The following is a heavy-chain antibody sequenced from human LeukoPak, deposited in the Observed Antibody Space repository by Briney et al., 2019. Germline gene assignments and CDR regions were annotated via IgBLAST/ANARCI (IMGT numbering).Heavy chain of an antibody. J-gene: IGHJ4*02. CDR3: ARDMMATIRGGGAVDY. Sequence: GASVKVSCKASGYTFTGYYMHWVRQAPGQGLEWMGWINPNSGGTNYAQKFQGWVTMTRDTSISTAYMELSRLRFDDTAVYYCARDMMATIRGGGAVDYWGQGTLVTVSS. V-gene: IGHV1-2*04. CDR2: INPNSGGT. D-gene: IGHD5-24*01. CDR1: GYTFTGYY.